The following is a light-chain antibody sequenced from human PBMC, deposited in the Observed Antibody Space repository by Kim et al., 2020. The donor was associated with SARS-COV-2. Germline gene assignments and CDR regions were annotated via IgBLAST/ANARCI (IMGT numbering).Light chain of an antibody. CDR3: QQYGTSQWT. V-gene: IGKV3-20*01. J-gene: IGKJ1*01. Sequence: SPGERATVSCRASQSVSSTYLAWYQQKFGQAPRLLIYGASTRATGIPDRFSGSASGTDFTLTISRLEPEDFAVYYCQQYGTSQWTFGQGTKVDIK. CDR1: QSVSSTY. CDR2: GAS.